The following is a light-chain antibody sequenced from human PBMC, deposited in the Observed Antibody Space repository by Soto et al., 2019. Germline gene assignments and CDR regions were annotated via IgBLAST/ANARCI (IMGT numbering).Light chain of an antibody. CDR1: QSVKRNN. CDR2: AAS. CDR3: QQYGRTPYI. V-gene: IGKV3-20*01. J-gene: IGKJ2*01. Sequence: EIVLTPSPGTLSLSPGEGATLSCRASQSVKRNNLAWYQQKPGQTPRLLIYAASTRATGIPDRFSGSGSGTDFTLTISRLEPEDFAVYYCQQYGRTPYIFGQGTKLEIK.